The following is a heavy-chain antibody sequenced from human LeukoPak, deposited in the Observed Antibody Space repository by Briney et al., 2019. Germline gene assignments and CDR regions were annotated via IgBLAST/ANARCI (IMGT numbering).Heavy chain of an antibody. CDR2: IYYSGST. V-gene: IGHV4-38-2*01. CDR3: ARRFGSGWYGHYYYYMDV. Sequence: PGGSLRLSCAASGFTFSSYAMSWVRQIPGKGLEWIGSIYYSGSTYYNPSLKSRVTISVDTSKNQFSLKLSSVTAADTAVYYCARRFGSGWYGHYYYYMDVWGKGTTVTISS. CDR1: GFTFSSYA. J-gene: IGHJ6*03. D-gene: IGHD6-19*01.